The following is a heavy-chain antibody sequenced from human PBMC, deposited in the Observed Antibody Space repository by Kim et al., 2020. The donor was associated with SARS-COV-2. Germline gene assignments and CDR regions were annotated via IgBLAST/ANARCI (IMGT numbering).Heavy chain of an antibody. CDR1: GGSISSYY. V-gene: IGHV4-59*13. D-gene: IGHD1-26*01. CDR2: IYYSGST. Sequence: SETLSLTCTVSGGSISSYYWSWIRQPPGKGLEWIGYIYYSGSTNYNPSLKSRVTISVDTSKNQFSLKLSSVTAADTAVYYCARSTPSGSYHPLYYYYGMDVWGQGTTVTVSS. J-gene: IGHJ6*02. CDR3: ARSTPSGSYHPLYYYYGMDV.